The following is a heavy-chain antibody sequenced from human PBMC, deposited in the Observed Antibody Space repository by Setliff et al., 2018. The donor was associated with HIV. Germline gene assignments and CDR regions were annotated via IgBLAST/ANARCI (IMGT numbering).Heavy chain of an antibody. CDR3: TREFHRGIPDYFDS. D-gene: IGHD2-2*02. CDR1: GGSINNYY. Sequence: SETLSLTCSVSGGSINNYYWIWIRQPAGKGLEWIGHIYSSGTTNYNPSLNSRVAVSLDTSKNQFSLKLSSVTAADTAVYYCTREFHRGIPDYFDSWGQGTLVTVS. V-gene: IGHV4-4*07. J-gene: IGHJ4*02. CDR2: IYSSGTT.